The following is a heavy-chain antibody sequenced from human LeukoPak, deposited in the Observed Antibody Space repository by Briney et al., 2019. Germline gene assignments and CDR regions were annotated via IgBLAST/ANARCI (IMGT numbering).Heavy chain of an antibody. V-gene: IGHV4-34*01. CDR3: ARLRRTYYYGSGSYSWFDP. D-gene: IGHD3-10*01. CDR2: INHSGST. Sequence: PSGTLSLTCAVYGGSFSGYYWSWIRQPPGKGLEWIGEINHSGSTNYNPSLKSRVTISVDTSKNQFSLKLSSVTAADTAVYYCARLRRTYYYGSGSYSWFDPWGQGTLVTVSS. CDR1: GGSFSGYY. J-gene: IGHJ5*02.